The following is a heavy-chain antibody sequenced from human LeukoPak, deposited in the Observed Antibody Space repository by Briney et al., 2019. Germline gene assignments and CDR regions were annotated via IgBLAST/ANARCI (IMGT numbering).Heavy chain of an antibody. V-gene: IGHV1-2*02. Sequence: ASVKVSCKASGYTFTGYYIHWVRQAPAQARESRGWINPKSGGTHSAQKFQGRVTMTRDTSISTAFMDLSRLTSDDTAVYYCARDQTVSGTNFDCWGQGTLVTVSS. J-gene: IGHJ4*02. CDR2: INPKSGGT. D-gene: IGHD6-19*01. CDR3: ARDQTVSGTNFDC. CDR1: GYTFTGYY.